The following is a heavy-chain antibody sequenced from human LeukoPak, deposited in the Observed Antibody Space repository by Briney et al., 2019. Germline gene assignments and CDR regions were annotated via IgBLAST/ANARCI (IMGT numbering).Heavy chain of an antibody. Sequence: GASVKVSCKASGYTFTSYGISWVRQAPGQGLEWMGWISAYNGNTNYAQKLQGRVTMTTDTSTSTAHMELRCLRSDDTAVYYCARQGHYYDSSGYERAFDIWGQGTMVTVSS. CDR3: ARQGHYYDSSGYERAFDI. D-gene: IGHD3-22*01. CDR1: GYTFTSYG. CDR2: ISAYNGNT. V-gene: IGHV1-18*01. J-gene: IGHJ3*02.